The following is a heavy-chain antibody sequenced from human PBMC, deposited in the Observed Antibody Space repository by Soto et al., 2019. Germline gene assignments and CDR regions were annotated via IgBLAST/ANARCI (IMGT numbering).Heavy chain of an antibody. CDR2: INHSGST. V-gene: IGHV4-34*01. J-gene: IGHJ4*02. CDR3: ARDETYYYGSGPV. CDR1: GGSFSGYY. D-gene: IGHD3-10*01. Sequence: QVQLQQWGAGLLKPSETLSLTCAVYGGSFSGYYWSWIRQPPGKGLEWIGEINHSGSTNYNPSLKRRVTISVDTSKNQFSLKLSSVTAADTAVYYCARDETYYYGSGPVGGPGTLVTVSS.